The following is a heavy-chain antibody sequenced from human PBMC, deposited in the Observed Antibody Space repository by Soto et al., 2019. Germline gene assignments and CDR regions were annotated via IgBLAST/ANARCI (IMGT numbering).Heavy chain of an antibody. CDR1: GGTFNNHA. J-gene: IGHJ6*02. D-gene: IGHD3-10*01. CDR3: ARNMDYYYGPGSGNGHGF. V-gene: IGHV1-69*06. CDR2: IIPIFGDT. Sequence: QVQLVQSGAEVKKPGSSVKVSCKASGGTFNNHAINWVRQAPGQGLEWMGGIIPIFGDTAYAQDFQGRVSMTRDMSISTVYMELSRLTSDDTAIYYCARNMDYYYGPGSGNGHGFWGQGTTVTVFS.